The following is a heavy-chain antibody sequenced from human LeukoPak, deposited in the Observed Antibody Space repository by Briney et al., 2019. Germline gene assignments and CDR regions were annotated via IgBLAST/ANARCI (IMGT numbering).Heavy chain of an antibody. CDR1: GYTFTGYY. Sequence: ASVKVSCKASGYTFTGYYMHWGRQAPGQGLEWMGWSNPNSGGTNYAQKFQGRVTMTRDTSISTAYMELSSLRSADTAAYYCATGYDSSGSRTRKDNWFDPWGQGTLVTVSS. V-gene: IGHV1-2*02. D-gene: IGHD3-22*01. J-gene: IGHJ5*02. CDR2: SNPNSGGT. CDR3: ATGYDSSGSRTRKDNWFDP.